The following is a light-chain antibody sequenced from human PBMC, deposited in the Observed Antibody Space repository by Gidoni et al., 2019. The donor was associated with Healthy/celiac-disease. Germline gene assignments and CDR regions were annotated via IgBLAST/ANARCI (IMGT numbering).Light chain of an antibody. J-gene: IGLJ2*01. CDR1: KLGDKY. Sequence: SYELTQPPSVSVSPGQTASITCSGDKLGDKYACWYQQTPGQSPVLVIYQDSKRPSGIPERVSGSNSGNTATLTISGTQAMDEADYYCQAWDSSTHVVFGGGTKLTVL. CDR3: QAWDSSTHVV. V-gene: IGLV3-1*01. CDR2: QDS.